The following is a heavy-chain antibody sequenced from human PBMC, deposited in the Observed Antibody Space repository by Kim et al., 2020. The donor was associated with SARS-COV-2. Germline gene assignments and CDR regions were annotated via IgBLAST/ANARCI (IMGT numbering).Heavy chain of an antibody. V-gene: IGHV3-11*05. D-gene: IGHD3-22*01. CDR3: AREGVLGSDSSGYYNWGGYDY. CDR2: ISSSSSYT. Sequence: GGSLRLSCAASGFTFSDYYMSWIRQAPGKGLEWVSYISSSSSYTNYADSVKGRFTISRDNAKNSLYLQMNSLRAEDTAVYYCAREGVLGSDSSGYYNWGGYDYWGQGTLVTVSS. CDR1: GFTFSDYY. J-gene: IGHJ4*02.